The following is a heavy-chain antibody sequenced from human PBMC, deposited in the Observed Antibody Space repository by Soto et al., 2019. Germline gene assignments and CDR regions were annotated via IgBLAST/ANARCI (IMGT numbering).Heavy chain of an antibody. J-gene: IGHJ4*02. CDR1: GFTLSDNW. Sequence: EVQLVESGGGLVQPGGSLRLSCAASGFTLSDNWIHWVRRAPGKGLVWVSRINSDGSSVTYADSVKGRFTLSRDNAKNTWFLQMDSLRVEATAMYYCVRAPEQRPFDYWGQGTLVTVSS. CDR3: VRAPEQRPFDY. D-gene: IGHD6-25*01. CDR2: INSDGSSV. V-gene: IGHV3-74*03.